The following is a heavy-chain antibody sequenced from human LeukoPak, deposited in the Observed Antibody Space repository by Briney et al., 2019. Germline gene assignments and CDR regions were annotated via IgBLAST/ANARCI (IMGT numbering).Heavy chain of an antibody. CDR2: IYYSGST. V-gene: IGHV4-39*07. CDR1: GGSISSSSYH. Sequence: SETLSLTCTVSGGSISSSSYHWGWIRQPPGKGLEWIGSIYYSGSTYYNPSLKSRATISVDTSKNQFSLKLSSVTAADTAVYYCAMVRNYYDSSGYYYSRGNYFDYWGQGTLVTVSS. D-gene: IGHD3-22*01. CDR3: AMVRNYYDSSGYYYSRGNYFDY. J-gene: IGHJ4*02.